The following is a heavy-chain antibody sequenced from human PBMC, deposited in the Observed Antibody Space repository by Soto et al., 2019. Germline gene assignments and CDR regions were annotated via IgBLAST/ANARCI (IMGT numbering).Heavy chain of an antibody. CDR3: ARELPAAKTNWFDP. Sequence: QVQLQESGPGLVKPSQTLSLTCTVSGGSISSGGYYWSWFRQQPGKVLQWIRYVYYRGSTYYNLSLKMQVTTSVDTTKTQVPLKLSSVTAADTAVYYCARELPAAKTNWFDPWGQGTLVTVSS. J-gene: IGHJ5*02. D-gene: IGHD2-2*01. CDR1: GGSISSGGYY. V-gene: IGHV4-31*01. CDR2: VYYRGST.